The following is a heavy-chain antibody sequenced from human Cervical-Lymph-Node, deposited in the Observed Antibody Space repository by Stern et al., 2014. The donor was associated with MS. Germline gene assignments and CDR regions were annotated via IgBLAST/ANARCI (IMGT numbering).Heavy chain of an antibody. V-gene: IGHV4-59*01. J-gene: IGHJ6*02. Sequence: VQLVESAPGLVKPSETLSLTCTVSGGSISSYYWSWIRQPPGKGLEWIGYIYYSGSTNYNPSLKSRVTISVDPSKNQFSLKLSSVTAADTAVYYCARYYYYGMDVGGQGTTVTVSS. CDR1: GGSISSYY. CDR2: IYYSGST. CDR3: ARYYYYGMDV.